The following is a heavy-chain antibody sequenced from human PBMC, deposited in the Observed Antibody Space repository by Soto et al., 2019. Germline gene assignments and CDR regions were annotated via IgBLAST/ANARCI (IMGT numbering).Heavy chain of an antibody. CDR2: IIPIFGTA. J-gene: IGHJ4*02. V-gene: IGHV1-69*01. D-gene: IGHD6-25*01. Sequence: QVQLVQSGAEVKKPGSSVKVSCKASGGTFSSYAISWERQAPGQGLEWMGGIIPIFGTANYAQKFQGRVTITADEATSTAYMELSSLRSEDTAVYYCASRRGTVPHGMAAFDYWGQGTLVTVSS. CDR1: GGTFSSYA. CDR3: ASRRGTVPHGMAAFDY.